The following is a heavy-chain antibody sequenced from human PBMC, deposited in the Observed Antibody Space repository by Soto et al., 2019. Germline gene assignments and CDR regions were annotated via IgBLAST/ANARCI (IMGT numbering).Heavy chain of an antibody. D-gene: IGHD5-12*01. V-gene: IGHV3-20*04. CDR2: LNWRGDNI. J-gene: IGHJ5*01. CDR3: ARDRYDLSWYEVALDS. Sequence: PGGSLRLSCTASGFTFDRYAMHWVRQVPGKGLEWVAGLNWRGDNIAYADSVKGRFTISRDNAKNSLFLQMDSLRPEDTALYYCARDRYDLSWYEVALDSWGHGTPVNVSS. CDR1: GFTFDRYA.